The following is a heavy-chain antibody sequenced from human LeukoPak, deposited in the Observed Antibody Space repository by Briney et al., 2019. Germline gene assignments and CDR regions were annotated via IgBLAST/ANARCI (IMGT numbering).Heavy chain of an antibody. CDR1: GGSISTYY. D-gene: IGHD1-7*01. Sequence: SETLSLTCTVSGGSISTYYWSWVRQPPSKELEWIGYIYYSGSAYYKSSLRSRVTISVDTSKNQFSLKLTSVTAADTAVYYCARFWGLTGTNYYMDVWGKGTTVTVSS. J-gene: IGHJ6*03. V-gene: IGHV4-59*01. CDR2: IYYSGSA. CDR3: ARFWGLTGTNYYMDV.